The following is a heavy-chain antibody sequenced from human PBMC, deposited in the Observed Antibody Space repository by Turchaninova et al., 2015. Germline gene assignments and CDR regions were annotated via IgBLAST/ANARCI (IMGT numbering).Heavy chain of an antibody. J-gene: IGHJ3*02. D-gene: IGHD6-19*01. CDR3: ARGVYSSGRCDVFDI. CDR1: GFTFSNSI. Sequence: QVQLVESGGGVVKPGTSMRLSCAVSGFTFSNSIMHWFRQVHAKGLAGVAGVSSDGKNEHSADSVKGRFTISKDNSKTLLFLQMNSLKTEDSAVYYCARGVYSSGRCDVFDIWGQGTKVTVSS. CDR2: VSSDGKNE. V-gene: IGHV3-30*04.